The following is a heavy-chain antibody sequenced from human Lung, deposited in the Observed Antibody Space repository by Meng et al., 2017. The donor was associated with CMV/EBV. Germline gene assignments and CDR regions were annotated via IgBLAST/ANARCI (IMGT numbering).Heavy chain of an antibody. CDR1: GFIVSSTY. D-gene: IGHD2/OR15-2a*01. V-gene: IGHV3-53*01. CDR2: IYSGGTT. Sequence: GESLKISCEASGFIVSSTYMSWVRQAPGKGLERVSVIYSGGTTFKANSVKGRFTISRDNSKNTLFLQMNRLRAEDTAVYYCARSILSNGFDAFDIWGQGTMVXVSS. CDR3: ARSILSNGFDAFDI. J-gene: IGHJ3*02.